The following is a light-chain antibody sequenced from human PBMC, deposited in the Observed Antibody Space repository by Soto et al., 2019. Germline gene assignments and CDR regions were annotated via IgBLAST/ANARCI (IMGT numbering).Light chain of an antibody. Sequence: LTQPASVSGSPGQSITISCTGSNADVGAYKYVSWYQQHPDKAPKLIIYEVTNRPSGVSNRFSGSKSGNTASLTISGLQTEDEADYYCSSYTTGSTWVFGGGTK. V-gene: IGLV2-14*01. CDR2: EVT. CDR1: NADVGAYKY. CDR3: SSYTTGSTWV. J-gene: IGLJ3*02.